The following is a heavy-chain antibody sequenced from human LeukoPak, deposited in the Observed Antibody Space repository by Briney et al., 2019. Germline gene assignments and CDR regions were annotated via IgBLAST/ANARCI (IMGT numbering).Heavy chain of an antibody. J-gene: IGHJ4*02. CDR3: ARGVEPLAANTLAY. CDR1: GFTFSSYA. Sequence: QPGGSLRLSCAASGFTFSSYAMSWVRQAPGKGLEWVSVYSDGNTKYADSVQGRFTISRDNSKNTLYLEMNSLSPDDTAVYYCARGVEPLAANTLAYWGQGTLVTVSS. CDR2: YSDGNT. D-gene: IGHD1-14*01. V-gene: IGHV3-23*03.